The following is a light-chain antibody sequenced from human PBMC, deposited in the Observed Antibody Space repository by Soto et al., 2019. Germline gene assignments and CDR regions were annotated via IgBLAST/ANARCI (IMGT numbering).Light chain of an antibody. V-gene: IGKV1-5*03. J-gene: IGKJ1*01. CDR1: QSISDS. CDR2: EAP. Sequence: DIQMTQSPSTLSASVGDRVTITCRASQSISDSLAWYQQKPGKAPKLLIYEAPNLKSVIPSRFSGSGSGTEYTLTISRLQPDDFASYYCQLYNGYWTFGQGTKVEIK. CDR3: QLYNGYWT.